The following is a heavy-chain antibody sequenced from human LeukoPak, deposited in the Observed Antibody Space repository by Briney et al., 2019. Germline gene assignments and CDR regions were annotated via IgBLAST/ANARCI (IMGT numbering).Heavy chain of an antibody. CDR2: IIPILGIA. D-gene: IGHD3-22*01. CDR1: GGTFSSYT. V-gene: IGHV1-69*02. CDR3: ARPEDSSGYFHDAFDI. Sequence: SVKVSCRASGGTFSSYTISWVRQAPGQGLEWMGRIIPILGIANYAQKFQGRVTITADKSTSTAYMELSSLRSEDTAVYYCARPEDSSGYFHDAFDIWGQGTMVTVSS. J-gene: IGHJ3*02.